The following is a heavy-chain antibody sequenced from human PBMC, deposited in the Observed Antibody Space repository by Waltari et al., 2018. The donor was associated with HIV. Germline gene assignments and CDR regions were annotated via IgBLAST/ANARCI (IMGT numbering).Heavy chain of an antibody. J-gene: IGHJ1*01. Sequence: QVQLVQSGAEVKKPGSSVKVSCKASGGTFSSYAISWVRQAPGQGLEWMGGIIPICGTANYAQKFQGRVTITADESTSTAYMELSSLRSEDTAVYYCARTLTSGGWLAEYFQHWGQGTLVTVSS. CDR3: ARTLTSGGWLAEYFQH. D-gene: IGHD1-26*01. CDR1: GGTFSSYA. V-gene: IGHV1-69*01. CDR2: IIPICGTA.